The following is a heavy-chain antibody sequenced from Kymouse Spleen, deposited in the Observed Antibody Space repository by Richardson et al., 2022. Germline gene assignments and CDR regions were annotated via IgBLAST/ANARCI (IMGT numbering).Heavy chain of an antibody. CDR1: GFTFSSYG. J-gene: IGHJ2*01. D-gene: IGHD7-27*02. CDR2: IWYDGSNK. Sequence: QVQLVESGGGVVQPGRSLRLSCAASGFTFSSYGMHWVRQAPGKGLEWVAVIWYDGSNKYYADSVKGRFTISRDNSKNTLYLQMNSLRAEDTAVYYCARLGRPWYFDLWGRGTLVTVSS. V-gene: IGHV3-33*01. CDR3: ARLGRPWYFDL.